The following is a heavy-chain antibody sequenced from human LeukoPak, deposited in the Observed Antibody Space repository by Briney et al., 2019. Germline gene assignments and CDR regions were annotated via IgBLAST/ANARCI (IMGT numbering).Heavy chain of an antibody. D-gene: IGHD3-9*01. CDR2: INPNSGGT. Sequence: ASVKVSCKASGYTFTGYYMHWVRQAPGQGLEWIGWINPNSGGTNYAQKFQGRVTMTRDTSISTAYMELSRLRSDDTAVYYCARGLDWGSGDAFDIWGQGTMVTVSS. CDR1: GYTFTGYY. V-gene: IGHV1-2*02. J-gene: IGHJ3*02. CDR3: ARGLDWGSGDAFDI.